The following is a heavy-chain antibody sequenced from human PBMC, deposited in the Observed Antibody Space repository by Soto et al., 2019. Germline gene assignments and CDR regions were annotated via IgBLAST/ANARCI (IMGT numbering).Heavy chain of an antibody. J-gene: IGHJ4*02. CDR2: ISAYNGNT. D-gene: IGHD3-10*01. V-gene: IGHV1-18*01. Sequence: ASVKVSCKASGYTFTSYAISLVRQAPGQGLEWMGWISAYNGNTNYAQKLQGRVTMTTDTSTTTAYMELSSVTAADTSVYYCARATSHYASGRYEGGYYYFDYWGQGTLVTVSS. CDR1: GYTFTSYA. CDR3: ARATSHYASGRYEGGYYYFDY.